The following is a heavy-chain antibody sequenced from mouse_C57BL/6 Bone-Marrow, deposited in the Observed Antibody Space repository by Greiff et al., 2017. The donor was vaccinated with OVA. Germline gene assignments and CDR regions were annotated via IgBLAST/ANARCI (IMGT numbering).Heavy chain of an antibody. CDR3: VLYYGSSYVGFDV. D-gene: IGHD1-1*01. CDR1: GYTFTDYN. J-gene: IGHJ1*03. V-gene: IGHV1-22*01. CDR2: INPKNGGN. Sequence: EVKLQQSGPELVKPGASVKMSCKASGYTFTDYNMHWVKQSHGKSLEWIGYINPKNGGNSYKQKFKGKATLTVNKSSSTAYMELRSLTSEDSAVYYCVLYYGSSYVGFDVWGTGTTVTVSS.